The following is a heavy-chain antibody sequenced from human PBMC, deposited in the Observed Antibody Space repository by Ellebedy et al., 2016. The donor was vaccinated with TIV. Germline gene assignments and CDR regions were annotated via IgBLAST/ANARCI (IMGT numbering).Heavy chain of an antibody. CDR1: GFTVSSNY. Sequence: GESLKISCAASGFTVSSNYMSWVRQAPGKGLEWVSVIYSGGSTYYADSVKGRFTISRDNSKNTLYLQMNSLRAEDTAVYYCARGIWGPLGYFDYWGQGTLVTVSS. V-gene: IGHV3-66*01. CDR2: IYSGGST. D-gene: IGHD3-16*01. CDR3: ARGIWGPLGYFDY. J-gene: IGHJ4*02.